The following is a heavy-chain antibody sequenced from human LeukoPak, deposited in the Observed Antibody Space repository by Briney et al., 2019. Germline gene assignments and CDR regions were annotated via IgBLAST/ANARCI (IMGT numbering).Heavy chain of an antibody. Sequence: ASVKVSCKASGYTFTSYGISWVRQAPGQGLEWMGWISAYSGNTNYAQKLQGRVAMTTDTSTSSAYMELRSLRSDDTAVYYCARGHDYGDHLDYWGQGTLVTVSS. CDR2: ISAYSGNT. D-gene: IGHD4-17*01. CDR1: GYTFTSYG. J-gene: IGHJ4*02. CDR3: ARGHDYGDHLDY. V-gene: IGHV1-18*01.